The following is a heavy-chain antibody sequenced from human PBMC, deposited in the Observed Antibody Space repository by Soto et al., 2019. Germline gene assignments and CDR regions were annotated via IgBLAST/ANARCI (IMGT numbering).Heavy chain of an antibody. Sequence: GASVKVSCKASGGTFSSYASSWVRQAPGQGLEWMGGIIPIFGTANYAQKFQGRVTITADESTSTAYMELSSLRSEDTAVYYCAREGGSGSYYASYYYYGMDVWGQGTTVTVSS. CDR3: AREGGSGSYYASYYYYGMDV. V-gene: IGHV1-69*13. J-gene: IGHJ6*02. D-gene: IGHD3-10*01. CDR2: IIPIFGTA. CDR1: GGTFSSYA.